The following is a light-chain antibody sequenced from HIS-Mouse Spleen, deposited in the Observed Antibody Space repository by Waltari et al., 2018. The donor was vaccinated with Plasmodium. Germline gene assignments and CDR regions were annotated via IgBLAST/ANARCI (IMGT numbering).Light chain of an antibody. V-gene: IGKV1-39*01. J-gene: IGKJ1*01. CDR2: AAS. CDR1: QSIRNY. Sequence: QMTQSQSSLSASVGDRATITCRASQSIRNYLNWYQQKPGKAPTVLSYAASTLQSGAPSRFSGSGSGADFTLTISSLQPDDFATGYGQQSYSTGTFGQGTKVEIK. CDR3: QQSYSTGT.